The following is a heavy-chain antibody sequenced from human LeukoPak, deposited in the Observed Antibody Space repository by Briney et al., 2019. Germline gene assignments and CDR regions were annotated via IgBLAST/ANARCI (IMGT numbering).Heavy chain of an antibody. CDR1: GDSISSSTYY. CDR2: IYYSGST. CDR3: ARGSPHYGDYEPLFDY. Sequence: PSETLSLTCTVSGDSISSSTYYWDWIRQPPGKGLEWIGSIYYSGSTYYNPSLKSRVTISVDTSKNQFSLKLSSVTAADTATYYCARGSPHYGDYEPLFDYWGQGTLVTVSS. D-gene: IGHD4-17*01. V-gene: IGHV4-39*01. J-gene: IGHJ4*02.